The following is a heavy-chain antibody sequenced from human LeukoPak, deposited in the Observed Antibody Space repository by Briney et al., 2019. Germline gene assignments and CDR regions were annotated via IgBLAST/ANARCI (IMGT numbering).Heavy chain of an antibody. CDR1: VGTFTIYA. J-gene: IGHJ5*02. D-gene: IGHD2-2*01. Sequence: SVTVSFTASVGTFTIYAISWVRQAPGQGHEWMGGIIPIFGTANYAQKFQGRVMITADESTSTAYMELSGLRSEDTAVYYCATSLVVVPAAEGWFDPWGQGTLVTVSS. V-gene: IGHV1-69*01. CDR3: ATSLVVVPAAEGWFDP. CDR2: IIPIFGTA.